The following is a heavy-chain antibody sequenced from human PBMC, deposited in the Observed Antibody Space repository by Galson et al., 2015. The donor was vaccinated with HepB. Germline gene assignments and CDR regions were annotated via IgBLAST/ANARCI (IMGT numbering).Heavy chain of an antibody. Sequence: SVKVSCKASGYTFTGYYMHWVRQAPGQGLEWMGWINPNSGGTNYAQKFQGWVTMTRDTSISTAYMELSRLRSDDTAVYYCAREERGFSSTGDYYYGMDVWGQGTTVTVSS. CDR1: GYTFTGYY. D-gene: IGHD6-13*01. V-gene: IGHV1-2*04. CDR2: INPNSGGT. CDR3: AREERGFSSTGDYYYGMDV. J-gene: IGHJ6*02.